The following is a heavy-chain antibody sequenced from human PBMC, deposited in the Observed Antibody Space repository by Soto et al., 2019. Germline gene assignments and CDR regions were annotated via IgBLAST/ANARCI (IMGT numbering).Heavy chain of an antibody. J-gene: IGHJ4*02. D-gene: IGHD6-19*01. V-gene: IGHV4-30-4*01. CDR2: IYYSGST. Sequence: QVQLQESGPGLVKPSQTLSLTCTVSGGSISSGDYYWSWIRQPPGKGLEWIGYIYYSGSTYYNPSLQSRVTISVDTSKNQFSLKLSSVTAADTAVYYCARDWRAVAGTFDYWGQGTLVTVSS. CDR3: ARDWRAVAGTFDY. CDR1: GGSISSGDYY.